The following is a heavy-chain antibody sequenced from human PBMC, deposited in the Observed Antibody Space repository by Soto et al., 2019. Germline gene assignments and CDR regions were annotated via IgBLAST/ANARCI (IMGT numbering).Heavy chain of an antibody. CDR3: AGTASGYHVSYGMDV. CDR2: IYPGDSDT. V-gene: IGHV5-51*01. Sequence: GESLKISCKGSGYSFTSYWIGWVRQMPGKGLEWMGIIYPGDSDTRYSPSFQGQVTISADKSISTAYLQWSSMKASDTAMYYCAGTASGYHVSYGMDVWGQGTTVTVSS. D-gene: IGHD3-22*01. CDR1: GYSFTSYW. J-gene: IGHJ6*02.